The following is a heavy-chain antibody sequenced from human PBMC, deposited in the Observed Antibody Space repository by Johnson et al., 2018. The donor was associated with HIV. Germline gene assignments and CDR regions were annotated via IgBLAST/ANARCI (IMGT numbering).Heavy chain of an antibody. D-gene: IGHD3-22*01. Sequence: VQLVESGGGSIQPGGSLRLSCAASGFSISYDYMCWVRQAPGKGLEWVSSIYSGGNTYHADSVMGRFTIARDKPENTVYLQMNRLRAEDTAVDFCARAYSDISGYYPHAFHVWGQGTVVIVSS. V-gene: IGHV3-53*01. CDR3: ARAYSDISGYYPHAFHV. CDR1: GFSISYDY. J-gene: IGHJ3*01. CDR2: IYSGGNT.